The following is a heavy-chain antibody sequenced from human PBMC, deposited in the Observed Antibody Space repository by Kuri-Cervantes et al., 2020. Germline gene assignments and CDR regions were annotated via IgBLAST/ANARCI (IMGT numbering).Heavy chain of an antibody. V-gene: IGHV3-30*03. J-gene: IGHJ5*02. D-gene: IGHD3-3*01. CDR2: ISYDGSNK. CDR1: GFTFSSYG. Sequence: LSLTCAASGFTFSSYGMHWVRQAPGKGLEWVAVISYDGSNKYYADSVKGRFTISRDNSKNTLYLQMNSLRAEDTAVYYCARVAGITIFGVVTRDWFDPWGQGTLVTVSS. CDR3: ARVAGITIFGVVTRDWFDP.